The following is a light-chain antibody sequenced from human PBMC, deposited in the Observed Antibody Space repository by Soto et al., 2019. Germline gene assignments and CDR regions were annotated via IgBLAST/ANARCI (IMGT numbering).Light chain of an antibody. Sequence: DIQMTQSPSAVSASVGDRVTITCRASQGISNYLVWFQQKPGKVPKRLIYDASSSPTGVPSRFSGSGSGTEFTLTINSLQPEDFATYSCLQHSSYPPTCGQGTKVDIK. CDR3: LQHSSYPPT. CDR2: DAS. J-gene: IGKJ1*01. CDR1: QGISNY. V-gene: IGKV1-17*03.